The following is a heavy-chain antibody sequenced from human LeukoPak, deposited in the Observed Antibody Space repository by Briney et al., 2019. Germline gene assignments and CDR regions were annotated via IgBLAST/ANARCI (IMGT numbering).Heavy chain of an antibody. CDR2: IYHSGST. CDR1: GGSFSGYY. V-gene: IGHV4-34*01. J-gene: IGHJ4*02. CDR3: ARLYGSGSYYAQYYFDY. D-gene: IGHD3-10*01. Sequence: SETLSLTCAVYGGSFSGYYWSWIRQPPGKGLEWIGEIYHSGSTNYNPSLKSRVTISVDKSKNQFSLKLSSVTAADTAVYYCARLYGSGSYYAQYYFDYWGQGTLVTVSS.